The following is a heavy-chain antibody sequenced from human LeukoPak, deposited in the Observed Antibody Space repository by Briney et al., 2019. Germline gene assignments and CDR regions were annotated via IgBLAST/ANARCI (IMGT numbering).Heavy chain of an antibody. V-gene: IGHV3-13*04. CDR2: IDTAGAT. Sequence: GGSLRLSCAASGFTFSSYDMHWVRHPSGEGLEWVSAIDTAGATYYPGSVRGRFTISRDNSKNTLYLQMNSLRAEDTAVYYCAKSLIGSGYGWAPFDYWGQGTLVTVSS. D-gene: IGHD5-12*01. CDR3: AKSLIGSGYGWAPFDY. J-gene: IGHJ4*02. CDR1: GFTFSSYD.